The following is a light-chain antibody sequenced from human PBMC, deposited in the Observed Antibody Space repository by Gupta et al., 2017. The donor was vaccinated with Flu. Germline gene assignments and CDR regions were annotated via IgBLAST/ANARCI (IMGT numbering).Light chain of an antibody. CDR2: GAS. CDR3: QQDGSSLMT. V-gene: IGKV3-20*01. J-gene: IGKJ1*01. CDR1: QSVRSSY. Sequence: IVSPSSPGTLYLSPGERATLSCRASQSVRSSYLAWYQQKPGQAPRLLIYGASSRATGIPDRFSGSGSGTDFTLTISRLEPEDFAVYYCQQDGSSLMTFGQGTKVEIK.